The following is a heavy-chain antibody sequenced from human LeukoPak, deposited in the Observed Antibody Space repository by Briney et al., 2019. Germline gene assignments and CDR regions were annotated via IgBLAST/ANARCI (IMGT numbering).Heavy chain of an antibody. V-gene: IGHV4-59*08. CDR3: ARQGYDILTGYIDAFDI. J-gene: IGHJ3*02. D-gene: IGHD3-9*01. Sequence: SETLSLTCTVSGDSISSYYWSWIRQPPGKGLEWIGYIYYSGGTNYSPSLKSRVTISIDTSKNQFSLKLRSVTAADTAIYYCARQGYDILTGYIDAFDIWGQGTMVTVSS. CDR1: GDSISSYY. CDR2: IYYSGGT.